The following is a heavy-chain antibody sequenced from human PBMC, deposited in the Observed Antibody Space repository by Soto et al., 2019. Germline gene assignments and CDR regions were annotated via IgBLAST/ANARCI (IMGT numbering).Heavy chain of an antibody. D-gene: IGHD1-26*01. V-gene: IGHV4-34*01. CDR3: ARHHVRGLTIAGAAEF. Sequence: QVQLQQWGAGLLKPSETLSLTCAVYGGSLSGYYWSWIRQPPGKALEWIGEINHSGNTNYNPSLKSRVTISVDTSKNQLFLNLSSVTAADTAMYYCARHHVRGLTIAGAAEFWGQGTLVTVSS. CDR1: GGSLSGYY. J-gene: IGHJ4*02. CDR2: INHSGNT.